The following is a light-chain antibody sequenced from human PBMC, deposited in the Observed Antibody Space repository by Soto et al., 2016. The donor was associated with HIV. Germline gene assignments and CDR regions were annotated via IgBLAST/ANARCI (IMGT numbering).Light chain of an antibody. CDR3: QVWDSSSDHLVV. CDR1: NIGSKS. CDR2: EDS. V-gene: IGLV3-21*03. Sequence: SYELTQPPPVSVAPGKTARITCGGNNIGSKSVHWYQQKPGQAPVLVVYEDSDRPSGIPERFSGSNSGNTATLTISRVEAGDEADYYCQVWDSSSDHLVVFGGGTKLTVL. J-gene: IGLJ2*01.